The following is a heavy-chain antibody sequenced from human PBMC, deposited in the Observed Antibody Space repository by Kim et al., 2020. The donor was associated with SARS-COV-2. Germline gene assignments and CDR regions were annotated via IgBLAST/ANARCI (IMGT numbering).Heavy chain of an antibody. CDR3: ARHLYYYDSSGLRAFGFDP. V-gene: IGHV4-39*01. D-gene: IGHD3-22*01. J-gene: IGHJ5*02. Sequence: RRVTISVETSKNQFSLKLSSVTAADTAVYYCARHLYYYDSSGLRAFGFDPWGQGTLVTVSS.